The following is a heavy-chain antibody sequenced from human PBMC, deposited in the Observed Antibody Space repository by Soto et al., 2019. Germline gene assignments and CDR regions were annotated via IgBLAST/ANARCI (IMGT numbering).Heavy chain of an antibody. CDR1: GGSIFSHY. CDR3: ARERLSGIAAPRGIDP. CDR2: IYYSGST. J-gene: IGHJ5*02. V-gene: IGHV4-59*11. Sequence: PSETLSLTCTVSGGSIFSHYWGWIRQPPGKGLEYIGYIYYSGSTNYNPSLKSRVTISVDMSREQFSLKPTSVTAADTAVYYCARERLSGIAAPRGIDPWGQGILVTVSS. D-gene: IGHD6-13*01.